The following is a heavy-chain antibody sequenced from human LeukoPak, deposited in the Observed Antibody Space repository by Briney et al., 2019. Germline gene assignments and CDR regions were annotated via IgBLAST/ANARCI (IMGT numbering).Heavy chain of an antibody. CDR3: AKGGWYPDF. Sequence: GGSLRLSCAASGFTFSSSWMSWVRQAPGKGLEWVAYIKQDGSEEFYVDSVKGRFTISRDNAKNSLHLQMNSLKGDDTAVYYCAKGGWYPDFWGQGSLVTVSS. V-gene: IGHV3-7*01. CDR1: GFTFSSSW. J-gene: IGHJ4*02. CDR2: IKQDGSEE. D-gene: IGHD6-19*01.